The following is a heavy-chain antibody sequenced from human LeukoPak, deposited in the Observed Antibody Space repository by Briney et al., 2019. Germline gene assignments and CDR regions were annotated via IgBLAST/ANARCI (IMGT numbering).Heavy chain of an antibody. CDR2: IYYSGST. J-gene: IGHJ4*02. D-gene: IGHD3-10*01. Sequence: SETLSLTCTVSGGSITSSSYYWGWIRQPPGEGLEWIGSIYYSGSTYYNPSLKSRVTISVDTSKNQFSLKLSSVTAADTAVYYCASSRFGELHYWGQGTLVTVSS. CDR3: ASSRFGELHY. V-gene: IGHV4-39*07. CDR1: GGSITSSSYY.